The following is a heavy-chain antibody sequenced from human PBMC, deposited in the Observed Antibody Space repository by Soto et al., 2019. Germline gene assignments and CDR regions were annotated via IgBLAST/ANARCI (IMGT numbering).Heavy chain of an antibody. CDR1: GFILSDCA. Sequence: PGGSLRLSCATSGFILSDCAMNWVRQAPGKGLEWVSYISSSSSVIDYADSVKGRFTISRDNAKNSLYLQMNSLRAEDTAVYYCARDWPSPDYGGRGTLVPVSP. J-gene: IGHJ4*02. V-gene: IGHV3-48*04. CDR3: ARDWPSPDY. CDR2: ISSSSSVI.